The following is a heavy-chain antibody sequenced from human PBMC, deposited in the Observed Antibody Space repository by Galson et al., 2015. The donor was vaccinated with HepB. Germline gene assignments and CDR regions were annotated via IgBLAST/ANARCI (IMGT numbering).Heavy chain of an antibody. CDR1: GYSFNVYH. CDR3: ARGMGDNVVVELAPGGGLDV. CDR2: INPNRGGT. D-gene: IGHD2-2*01. V-gene: IGHV1-2*02. J-gene: IGHJ6*02. Sequence: SVKVSCKASGYSFNVYHMHWVRQAPGQGLEWMGWINPNRGGTKYTQKFKGRVTMTRDTSNKSAYMELRRLTSDDTAVYYCARGMGDNVVVELAPGGGLDVWGQGTTVTVS.